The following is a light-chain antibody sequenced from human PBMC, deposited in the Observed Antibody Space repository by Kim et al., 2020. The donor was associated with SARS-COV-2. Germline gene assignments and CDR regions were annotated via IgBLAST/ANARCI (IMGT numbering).Light chain of an antibody. J-gene: IGKJ4*01. V-gene: IGKV3-15*01. CDR2: GAS. CDR1: QNVRSN. CDR3: QQYNNWPLT. Sequence: VSPGERVTLTCRASQNVRSNLAWYQQKPGQAPRLLIYGASNRATGIPARFSGSGSGTQFTLTISSLQSEDVAVYYCQQYNNWPLTFGGGTKVDIK.